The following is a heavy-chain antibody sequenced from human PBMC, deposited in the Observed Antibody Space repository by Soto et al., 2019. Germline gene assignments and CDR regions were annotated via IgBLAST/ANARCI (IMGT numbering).Heavy chain of an antibody. CDR2: INHSGST. CDR1: GGSFSGYY. J-gene: IGHJ6*02. V-gene: IGHV4-34*01. CDR3: ARGYSSSSVWSYGMDV. Sequence: PSETLSLTCAVYGGSFSGYYWSWIRQPPGKGLEWIGEINHSGSTNYNPSLKSRVTISVDTSKNQFSLKLSSVTAADTAVYYCARGYSSSSVWSYGMDVWGQGTTVTVSS. D-gene: IGHD6-6*01.